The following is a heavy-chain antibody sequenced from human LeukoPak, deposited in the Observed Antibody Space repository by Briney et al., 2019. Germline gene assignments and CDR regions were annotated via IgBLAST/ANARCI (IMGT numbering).Heavy chain of an antibody. CDR2: ITGSGGTT. J-gene: IGHJ4*02. CDR3: AKAPAVGYYGSGSYYFDC. V-gene: IGHV3-23*01. CDR1: GFTFSSYW. D-gene: IGHD3-10*01. Sequence: PGGSLRLSCAASGFTFSSYWMSWVRQAPGKGLEWVSAITGSGGTTYYADSVKGRFTISRDNSKNTLYLQMNSVRAEDTAAYYCAKAPAVGYYGSGSYYFDCWGQGTVVTVSS.